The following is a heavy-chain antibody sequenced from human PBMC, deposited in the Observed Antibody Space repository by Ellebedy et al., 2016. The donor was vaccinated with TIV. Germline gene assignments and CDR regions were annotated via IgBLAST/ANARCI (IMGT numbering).Heavy chain of an antibody. CDR3: ARNHEALTSVPGHY. J-gene: IGHJ4*02. CDR2: INRDGSEK. D-gene: IGHD5/OR15-5a*01. V-gene: IGHV3-7*01. CDR1: GFTFSGYW. Sequence: GESLKISCAASGFTFSGYWMTWVRQTPGKGLEWVGNINRDGSEKYYVDSVRGRFTISRDNAKNSLYLQMNSLRAEDTAVYYCARNHEALTSVPGHYWGQGTLVTVSS.